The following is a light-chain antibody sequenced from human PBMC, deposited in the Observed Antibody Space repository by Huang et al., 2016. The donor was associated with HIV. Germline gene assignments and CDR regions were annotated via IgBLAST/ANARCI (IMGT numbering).Light chain of an antibody. CDR2: DAS. V-gene: IGKV3-11*01. CDR3: QQRSNWRGIT. Sequence: EIVLTQSPATLSLSPGERATLSCRASQSVSTYLAWYQQKPGQAPRLLIYDASNRATGIPDRFSGRGSGTDFTLTISSLEPEDFAVYYCQQRSNWRGITFGPGTKVDIK. CDR1: QSVSTY. J-gene: IGKJ3*01.